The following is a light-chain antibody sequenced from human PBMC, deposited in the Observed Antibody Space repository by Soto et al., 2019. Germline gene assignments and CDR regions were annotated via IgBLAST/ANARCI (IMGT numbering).Light chain of an antibody. CDR2: KAS. CDR3: KQYNSYST. J-gene: IGKJ1*01. Sequence: DIQMTQSPSTLSASVGDRVTITCRASQSISSWLAWYQQKPGKAPKLLIYKASSLESGVPSRFSGSRSGTEFNLTISSRQPDDFATYYCKQYNSYSTFGQGTKVEIK. V-gene: IGKV1-5*03. CDR1: QSISSW.